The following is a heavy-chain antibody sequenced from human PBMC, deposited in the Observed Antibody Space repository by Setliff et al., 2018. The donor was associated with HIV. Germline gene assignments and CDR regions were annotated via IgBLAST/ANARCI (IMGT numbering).Heavy chain of an antibody. Sequence: GASVKVSCKASGYTFNNYGISWVRQAPGQGLEWMGWINPNSGDTNYAQKFQGRVTMTRDTSITTVYMELRTLTSDDTAVFYCARDGYCRTTSCHIDYWGQGTLVTVSS. J-gene: IGHJ4*02. V-gene: IGHV1-2*02. CDR3: ARDGYCRTTSCHIDY. CDR1: GYTFNNYG. CDR2: INPNSGDT. D-gene: IGHD2-2*02.